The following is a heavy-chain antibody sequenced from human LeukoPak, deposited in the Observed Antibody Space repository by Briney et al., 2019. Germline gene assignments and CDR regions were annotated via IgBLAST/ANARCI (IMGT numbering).Heavy chain of an antibody. CDR2: IIPIFGTA. Sequence: SVKVSCKASGGTFSSYAIRWVRQAPGQGLEWMGGIIPIFGTANYAQKFQGRVTITADESTSTAYMELSSLRSEDTAVYYCARLIAVAGTKDYWGQGTLVTVSS. V-gene: IGHV1-69*13. D-gene: IGHD6-19*01. CDR1: GGTFSSYA. CDR3: ARLIAVAGTKDY. J-gene: IGHJ4*02.